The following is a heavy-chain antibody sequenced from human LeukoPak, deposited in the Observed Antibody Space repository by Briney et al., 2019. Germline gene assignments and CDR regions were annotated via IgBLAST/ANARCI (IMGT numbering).Heavy chain of an antibody. V-gene: IGHV3-23*01. J-gene: IGHJ4*02. CDR1: GFTFSSYG. D-gene: IGHD1-26*01. CDR3: ARDLVGATSDY. CDR2: VSSGGNS. Sequence: GGSLRLSCTASGFTFSSYGMSWVRQAPGKGLDWVSAVSSGGNSNYADSVTGRFTISRDNSKNTLYLQMNSLRAEDTAVYYCARDLVGATSDYWGQGTLITVSS.